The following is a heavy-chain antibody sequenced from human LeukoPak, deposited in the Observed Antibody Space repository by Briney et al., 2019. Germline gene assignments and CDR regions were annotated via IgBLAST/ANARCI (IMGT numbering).Heavy chain of an antibody. J-gene: IGHJ4*02. D-gene: IGHD3-22*01. CDR2: ISGSGGST. V-gene: IGHV3-23*01. Sequence: PGGSLRLSCAASGFTFSSYAMSWVRQAPGKGLEWVSAISGSGGSTYYADSVKGRFTISRDNSKNTLYLQMNSLRAEDTAVYYCAKDRGSSGYYFYYASYFDYWGQGTLVTVSS. CDR1: GFTFSSYA. CDR3: AKDRGSSGYYFYYASYFDY.